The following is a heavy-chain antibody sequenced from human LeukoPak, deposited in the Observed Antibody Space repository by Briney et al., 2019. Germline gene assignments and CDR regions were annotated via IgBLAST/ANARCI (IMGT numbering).Heavy chain of an antibody. D-gene: IGHD1-26*01. CDR3: AKLTFIIVEGSYDVSDI. CDR2: ISYDGSNK. CDR1: GFTFSSNG. V-gene: IGHV3-30*18. J-gene: IGHJ3*02. Sequence: HPGGSLRLSCAASGFTFSSNGMHWVRQAPGKGLEWVAVISYDGSNKYYADSVKGRFTISRDNSKNTLYLQMNSLRAEDTAVYYCAKLTFIIVEGSYDVSDIWGQGTMVTVSS.